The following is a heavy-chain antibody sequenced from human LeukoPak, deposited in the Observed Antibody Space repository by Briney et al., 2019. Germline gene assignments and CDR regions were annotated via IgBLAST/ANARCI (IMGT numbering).Heavy chain of an antibody. J-gene: IGHJ5*02. CDR2: ISGSGGST. CDR3: AKAGCSSTSCYSEFDP. D-gene: IGHD2-2*01. V-gene: IGHV3-23*01. CDR1: GFTFSSYA. Sequence: PGGSLRLSCAASGFTFSSYAMSWVRQAPGKGLEWVSAISGSGGSTYYADSVKGRFTISRDNSKNTLYLQMNSLRAEDTAVYYCAKAGCSSTSCYSEFDPWGQGTLVTVSS.